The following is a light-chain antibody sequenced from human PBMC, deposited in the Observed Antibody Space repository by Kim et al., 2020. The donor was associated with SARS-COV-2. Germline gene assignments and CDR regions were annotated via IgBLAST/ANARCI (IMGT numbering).Light chain of an antibody. CDR2: DVS. CDR1: SRDVGGYNY. CDR3: SSYTSSSTYV. Sequence: GHSITISCTGTSRDVGGYNYVSWYQQHPGKAPKLMIYDVSKRPSGVSNRFSGSKSGNTASLTISGLQAEDEADYYCSSYTSSSTYVFGTGTKVTVL. V-gene: IGLV2-14*04. J-gene: IGLJ1*01.